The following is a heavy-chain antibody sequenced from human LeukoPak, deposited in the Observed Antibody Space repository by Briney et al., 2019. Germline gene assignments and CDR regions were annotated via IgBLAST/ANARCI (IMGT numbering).Heavy chain of an antibody. D-gene: IGHD3-10*01. Sequence: GGSLRLSCAASGFTFSSYWMHWVRQAPGKGLVWVSRINSDGRSTSYADSVKGRFTISGDNAKNTLYLQMNSLRAEDTAVYYCARDNLYGSGSYYNFDYWGQGTLVTVSS. CDR3: ARDNLYGSGSYYNFDY. V-gene: IGHV3-74*01. CDR1: GFTFSSYW. CDR2: INSDGRST. J-gene: IGHJ4*02.